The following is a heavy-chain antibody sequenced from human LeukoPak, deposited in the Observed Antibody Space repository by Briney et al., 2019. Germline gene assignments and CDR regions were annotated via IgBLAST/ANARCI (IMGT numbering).Heavy chain of an antibody. CDR1: GGSISSYY. D-gene: IGHD1-26*01. V-gene: IGHV4-4*09. Sequence: PSETLSLTCTVSGGSISSYYWSWIRQPPGKGLEWIGYIYTSGSTNYNPSLKSRVTISVDTSKNQFSLKLSSVTAADTAVYYYARHKELAIDYWGQGTLVTVSS. J-gene: IGHJ4*02. CDR3: ARHKELAIDY. CDR2: IYTSGST.